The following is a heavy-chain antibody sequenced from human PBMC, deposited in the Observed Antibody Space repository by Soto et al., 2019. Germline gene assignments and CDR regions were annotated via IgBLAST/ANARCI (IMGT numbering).Heavy chain of an antibody. CDR3: ARGMYYYDSSGYYVDY. CDR1: GGSISSYY. Sequence: PSETLSLTCTVSGGSISSYYWSWIRQPPGKGLEWIGYIYYSGSTNYNPSLKSRVTISVDTSKNQFSLKLSSVTAADTAVYYCARGMYYYDSSGYYVDYWGQRTLVTVSS. D-gene: IGHD3-22*01. J-gene: IGHJ4*02. CDR2: IYYSGST. V-gene: IGHV4-59*01.